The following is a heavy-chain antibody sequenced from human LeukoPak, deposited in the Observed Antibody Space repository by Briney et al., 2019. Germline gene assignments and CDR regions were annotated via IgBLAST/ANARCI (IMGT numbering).Heavy chain of an antibody. CDR1: GFTFNRYA. CDR2: ISGNGGST. V-gene: IGHV3-64D*06. J-gene: IGHJ4*02. CDR3: VKEGSLTQPDY. D-gene: IGHD1-1*01. Sequence: GGSLRLSCSASGFTFNRYAMHWVRQASGKGLDYVSAISGNGGSTYYADSVKGRFTISRDNSKNTLYLKMSSLRAEDSAVYYCVKEGSLTQPDYWGQGTLVTVSS.